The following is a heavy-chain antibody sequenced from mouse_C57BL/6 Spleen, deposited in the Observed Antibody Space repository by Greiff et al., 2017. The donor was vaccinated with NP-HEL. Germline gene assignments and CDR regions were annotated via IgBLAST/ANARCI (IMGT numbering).Heavy chain of an antibody. V-gene: IGHV3-6*01. CDR2: ISYDGSN. CDR3: AREKMVRGKNAMDY. J-gene: IGHJ4*01. CDR1: GYSITSGYY. Sequence: EVQLQQSGPGLVKPSQSLSLTCSVTGYSITSGYYWNWIRQFPGNKLEWMGYISYDGSNNYNPSLKNRISITRDTSKNQFFLKLNSVTTEDTATYYCAREKMVRGKNAMDYWGQGTSVTVSS. D-gene: IGHD2-2*01.